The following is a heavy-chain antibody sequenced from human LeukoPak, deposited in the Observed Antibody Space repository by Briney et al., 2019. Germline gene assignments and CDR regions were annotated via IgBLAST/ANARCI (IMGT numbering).Heavy chain of an antibody. D-gene: IGHD6-19*01. V-gene: IGHV1-18*01. J-gene: IGHJ4*02. CDR2: ISAYNGNT. CDR1: GYTFTSYG. Sequence: ASVKVSCKASGYTFTSYGISWVRQAPGQGLEWMGWISAYNGNTNYAQKLQGRVTMTTDTSTSTAYMELRSLRSDDTAVYYCAMSYSSGWYEDYWGQGTLVTVSS. CDR3: AMSYSSGWYEDY.